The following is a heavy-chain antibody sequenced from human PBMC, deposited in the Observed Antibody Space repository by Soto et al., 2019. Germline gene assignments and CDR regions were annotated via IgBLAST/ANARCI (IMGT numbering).Heavy chain of an antibody. CDR3: ARARGNDWYEDY. Sequence: EVQLVESGGGLVKPGGSLRLSCAASGFTFSSYRFNWVRQAPGKGLEWVSIITPTSTFISYADSVRGRFTISRDNAKNSLYLQMDSLGAGDTAVYYCARARGNDWYEDYWGQGTLVTVSS. V-gene: IGHV3-21*06. CDR1: GFTFSSYR. J-gene: IGHJ4*02. D-gene: IGHD1-1*01. CDR2: ITPTSTFI.